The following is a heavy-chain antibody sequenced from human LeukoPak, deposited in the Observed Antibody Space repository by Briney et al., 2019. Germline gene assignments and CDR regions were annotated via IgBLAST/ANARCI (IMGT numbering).Heavy chain of an antibody. CDR3: ARDQTPYWYFDL. Sequence: GASVKVSCKASGGTFSSYAISWVQQAPGQGLEWMGGIIPIFGAANYAQKFQGRVTITTDESTSTAYMELSSLRSEDTAVYYCARDQTPYWYFDLWGRGTLVTVSS. J-gene: IGHJ2*01. V-gene: IGHV1-69*05. CDR1: GGTFSSYA. CDR2: IIPIFGAA.